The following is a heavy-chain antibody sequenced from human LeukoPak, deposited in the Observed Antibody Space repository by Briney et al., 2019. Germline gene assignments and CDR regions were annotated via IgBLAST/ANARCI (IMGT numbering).Heavy chain of an antibody. J-gene: IGHJ6*03. Sequence: GGSLRLSCAASGFTFSSYAMSWVRQAPGKGLEWVSTLSGSGGSTYHAASVKGRFSISRDNSKNTLSLQMNSLRAEDTAVYYCAKDPGKHPYYYMDVWGRGTAVTVSS. CDR3: AKDPGKHPYYYMDV. D-gene: IGHD3-10*01. CDR2: LSGSGGST. CDR1: GFTFSSYA. V-gene: IGHV3-23*01.